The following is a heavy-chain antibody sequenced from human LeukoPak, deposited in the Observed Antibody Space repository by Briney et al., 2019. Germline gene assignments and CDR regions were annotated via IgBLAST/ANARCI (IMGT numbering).Heavy chain of an antibody. Sequence: ASVKVSCKASGYTFTGYYMHWVRQAPGQGLEWMGWINPNSGGTNYAQKFQGRVTTTRDTSISTAYMELSRLRSDDTAVYYCARPRYGDYYFDFWGQGTLVTVSS. D-gene: IGHD1-14*01. CDR1: GYTFTGYY. V-gene: IGHV1-2*02. CDR2: INPNSGGT. J-gene: IGHJ4*02. CDR3: ARPRYGDYYFDF.